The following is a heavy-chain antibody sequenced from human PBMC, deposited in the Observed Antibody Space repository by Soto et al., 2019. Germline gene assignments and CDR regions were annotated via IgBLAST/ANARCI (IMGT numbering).Heavy chain of an antibody. J-gene: IGHJ6*02. CDR2: INHSGST. D-gene: IGHD2-2*01. CDR1: GWSISGSY. Sequence: SDIRSLTCAIDGWSISGSYGSWMGQPPGKGLEWIGEINHSGSTNYNPSLKSRVTISVDTSKNQFSLKLSSMTAADTAVYYCARGVYCSSTSCYWGMDVWGQGTTVT. CDR3: ARGVYCSSTSCYWGMDV. V-gene: IGHV4-34*01.